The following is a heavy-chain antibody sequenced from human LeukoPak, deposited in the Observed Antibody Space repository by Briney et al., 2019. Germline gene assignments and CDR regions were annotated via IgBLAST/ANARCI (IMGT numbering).Heavy chain of an antibody. CDR2: IYYSGST. CDR3: ARELDTAMVTYFDY. Sequence: SQTLSLTCTVSGGSISSGDYYWSWIRQPPGKGLEWIGYIYYSGSTYYNPSLKSRVTISVDTSKNQFSLKLSSVTAADTAVYYCARELDTAMVTYFDYWGQGTLVTVSS. CDR1: GGSISSGDYY. J-gene: IGHJ4*02. V-gene: IGHV4-30-4*01. D-gene: IGHD5-18*01.